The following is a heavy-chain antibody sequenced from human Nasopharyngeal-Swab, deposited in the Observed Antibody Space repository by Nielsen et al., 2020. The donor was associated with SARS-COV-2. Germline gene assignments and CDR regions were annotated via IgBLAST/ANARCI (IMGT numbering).Heavy chain of an antibody. Sequence: SETLSLTCAVSGGSFSCYYWSWIRQPPGKGLEWIGEINHSGSTNYNPSLKSRVTISVDTSKNQFSLKLSSVTAADTAVYYCASSTYQGRSDWGQGTLVTVSS. CDR3: ASSTYQGRSD. V-gene: IGHV4-34*01. CDR1: GGSFSCYY. J-gene: IGHJ4*02. D-gene: IGHD1-1*01. CDR2: INHSGST.